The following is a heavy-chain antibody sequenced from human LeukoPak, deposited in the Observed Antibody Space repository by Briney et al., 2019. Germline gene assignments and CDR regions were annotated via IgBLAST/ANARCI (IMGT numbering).Heavy chain of an antibody. CDR1: GFTFRSYW. V-gene: IGHV3-74*03. CDR2: IDSDGSNT. CDR3: ARDTGSGRFDP. D-gene: IGHD3-10*01. J-gene: IGHJ5*02. Sequence: GGSLRLSCAASGFTFRSYWMHWVRHGPGRGLVWVSRIDSDGSNTMYADSVKGRFTISRDNAKNTLYLQMNSLRVEDTAVYYCARDTGSGRFDPWGQGTLATVSS.